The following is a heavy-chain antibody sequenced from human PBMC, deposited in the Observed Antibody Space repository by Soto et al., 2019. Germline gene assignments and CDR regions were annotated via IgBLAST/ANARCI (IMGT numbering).Heavy chain of an antibody. CDR3: AKDPIPAVNRGSRFDS. CDR1: GFTFSTYG. D-gene: IGHD3-16*01. V-gene: IGHV3-30*02. J-gene: IGHJ5*01. Sequence: GGSLRLSCAGSGFTFSTYGLHWVRQPPGKGLEWVAFVSFDGSEKYYAESVKGRFTISRDNPRNTLLLQLTSLRTEDTAVYFCAKDPIPAVNRGSRFDSWGRGTLVTVSS. CDR2: VSFDGSEK.